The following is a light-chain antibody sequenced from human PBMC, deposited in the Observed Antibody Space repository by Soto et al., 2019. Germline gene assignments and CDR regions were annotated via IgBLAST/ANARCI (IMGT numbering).Light chain of an antibody. V-gene: IGKV3-15*01. J-gene: IGKJ1*01. CDR3: QQFGGSPPRT. CDR1: QSVSSN. Sequence: EIVMTQSPATLSVSPGERGTLSCRASQSVSSNLAWYQQKPGQTPRLLISGASTRATGIPARISGSGSGTEFTLTISSLQSEDFAVYYCQQFGGSPPRTFGQGTKVEIK. CDR2: GAS.